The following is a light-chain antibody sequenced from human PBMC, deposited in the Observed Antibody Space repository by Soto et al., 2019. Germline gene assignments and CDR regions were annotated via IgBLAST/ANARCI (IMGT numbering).Light chain of an antibody. Sequence: DIQMTKSPSTLSASVGDRVTITCRASQSIGRWLAWYQQKPGKAPRLLIHDVSSLQSGVPSRFSGSGSGTEFTLTISSLQPDDFASYYCLQYDSRYTFGQGTKVDIK. V-gene: IGKV1-5*01. J-gene: IGKJ2*01. CDR2: DVS. CDR1: QSIGRW. CDR3: LQYDSRYT.